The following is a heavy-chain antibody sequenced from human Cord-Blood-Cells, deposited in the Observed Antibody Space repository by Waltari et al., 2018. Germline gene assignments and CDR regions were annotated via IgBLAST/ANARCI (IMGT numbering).Heavy chain of an antibody. D-gene: IGHD2-2*01. CDR3: ASQYCSSTSCYPGAFDI. CDR1: GGTFSSYA. Sequence: QVQLVQSGAEVKQPGSPVKVSCKASGGTFSSYAISWVRQAHGPGLAWMGRIIPSLVIANDAQKFQGRVTITADKSTSTAYMELSSLRSEDTAVYYCASQYCSSTSCYPGAFDIWGQGTMVTVSS. J-gene: IGHJ3*02. V-gene: IGHV1-69*09. CDR2: IIPSLVIA.